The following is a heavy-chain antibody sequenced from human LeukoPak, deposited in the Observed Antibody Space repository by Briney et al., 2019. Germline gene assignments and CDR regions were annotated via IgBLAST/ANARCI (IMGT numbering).Heavy chain of an antibody. V-gene: IGHV1-8*01. CDR1: GYTFTSYD. D-gene: IGHD2-2*01. CDR2: MNPNSGNT. J-gene: IGHJ6*03. CDR3: EREHQRNYYYMDV. Sequence: GASVKVSCKASGYTFTSYDLNWVRQATGQGHERMGCMNPNSGNTGYAQKCQGRVTMTRNTSISTAYMELGSVRSKDTAVYYCEREHQRNYYYMDVWGKGTTVTVSS.